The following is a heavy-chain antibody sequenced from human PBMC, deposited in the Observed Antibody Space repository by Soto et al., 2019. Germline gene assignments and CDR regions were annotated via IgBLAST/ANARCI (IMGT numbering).Heavy chain of an antibody. J-gene: IGHJ4*02. CDR1: GFTFTSSA. V-gene: IGHV1-58*01. Sequence: ASVKVSCKASGFTFTSSAVQWVRQARGQRLEWIGWIVVGSGNTNYAQKFQERVTITRDMSTSTAYMELSSLRSEDTAIYFCAWGRDAHKNGFWGQGTLVTVSS. CDR2: IVVGSGNT. D-gene: IGHD2-8*01. CDR3: AWGRDAHKNGF.